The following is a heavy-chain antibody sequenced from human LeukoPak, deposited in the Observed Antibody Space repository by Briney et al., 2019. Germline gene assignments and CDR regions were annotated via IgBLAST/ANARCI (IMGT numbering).Heavy chain of an antibody. CDR2: IYRSGST. Sequence: PSETLSLTCAVSGGSISSGGYSWSWIRQPPGKGLEWIGYIYRSGSTYYNPSLKSRVTISVDRSKNQFSLKLSSVTAADTAVYYCARGPRYRSGGSCYPDYWGQGTLVTVSS. CDR1: GGSISSGGYS. CDR3: ARGPRYRSGGSCYPDY. D-gene: IGHD2-15*01. J-gene: IGHJ4*02. V-gene: IGHV4-30-2*01.